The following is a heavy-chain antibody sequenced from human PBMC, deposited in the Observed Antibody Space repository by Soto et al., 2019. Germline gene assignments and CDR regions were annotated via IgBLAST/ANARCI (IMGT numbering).Heavy chain of an antibody. V-gene: IGHV1-2*04. CDR2: INPNSGGT. Sequence: ASVKVSCKASGYTFTSYAMHWVRQATGQGLEWMGWINPNSGGTNYAQKFQGWVTMTRDTSISTAYMELSRLRSDDTAVYYCARGGVVTAARAAFDIWGQGTMVTVSS. CDR3: ARGGVVTAARAAFDI. CDR1: GYTFTSYA. D-gene: IGHD2-21*02. J-gene: IGHJ3*02.